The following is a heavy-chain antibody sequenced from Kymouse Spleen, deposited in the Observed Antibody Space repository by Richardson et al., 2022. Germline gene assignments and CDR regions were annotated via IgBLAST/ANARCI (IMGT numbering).Heavy chain of an antibody. Sequence: QVQLQESGPGLVKPSETLSLTCTVSGGSISSYYWSWIRQPPGKGLEWIGYIYYSGSTNYNPSLKSRVTISVDTSKNQFSLKLSSVTAADTAVYYCARYSRNWFDPWGQGTLVTVSS. CDR2: IYYSGST. D-gene: IGHD5-18,IGHD5-18*01. J-gene: IGHJ5*02. V-gene: IGHV4-59*01. CDR3: ARYSRNWFDP. CDR1: GGSISSYY.